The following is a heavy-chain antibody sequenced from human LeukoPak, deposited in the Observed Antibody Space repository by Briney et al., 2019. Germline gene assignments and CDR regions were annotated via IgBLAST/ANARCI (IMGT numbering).Heavy chain of an antibody. CDR1: GFTFSSYS. CDR3: ARDGGMATHDAFDI. Sequence: GGSLRLSCTVSGFTFSSYSMNWVRQAPGKGLEWVSYISSSSTSKYYADSVKGRFTISRDNAKNSLYLQMNSLRAEDTAVYYCARDGGMATHDAFDIWGQGTLVTVSS. V-gene: IGHV3-48*04. D-gene: IGHD5-24*01. J-gene: IGHJ3*02. CDR2: ISSSSTSK.